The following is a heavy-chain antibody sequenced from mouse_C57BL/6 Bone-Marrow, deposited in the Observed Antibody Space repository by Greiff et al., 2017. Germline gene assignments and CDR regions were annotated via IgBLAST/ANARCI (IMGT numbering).Heavy chain of an antibody. CDR3: ARFSGAMDY. CDR2: IYPGSGNT. CDR1: GYTFTDYY. J-gene: IGHJ4*01. Sequence: VQLQQSGAELVRPGASVKLSCKASGYTFTDYYINWVKQRPGQGLEWIARIYPGSGNTYYNEKFKGKATLTAAKSSSTAYMQLSSLTSEDSAVYFCARFSGAMDYWGQGTSVTVSS. D-gene: IGHD3-1*01. V-gene: IGHV1-76*01.